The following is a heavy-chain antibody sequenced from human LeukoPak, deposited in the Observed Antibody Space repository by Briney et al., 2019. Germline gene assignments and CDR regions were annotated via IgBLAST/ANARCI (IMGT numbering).Heavy chain of an antibody. D-gene: IGHD2-15*01. Sequence: GALLLSCAASGFTFGSYAMYWVRPAPGKGLGWVSGIFGSGGSAHYADSVKGRFTISRDNSKNTVYLQMDSLRAEDTATYYCAKTTTGYSSGRYPAWPIDYWGQGTLVTVSS. J-gene: IGHJ4*02. V-gene: IGHV3-23*01. CDR3: AKTTTGYSSGRYPAWPIDY. CDR1: GFTFGSYA. CDR2: IFGSGGSA.